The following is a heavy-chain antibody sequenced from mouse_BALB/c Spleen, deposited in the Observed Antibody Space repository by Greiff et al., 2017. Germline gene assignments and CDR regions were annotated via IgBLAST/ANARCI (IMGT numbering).Heavy chain of an antibody. V-gene: IGHV1-4*02. D-gene: IGHD2-10*02. CDR2: INPSSGYT. Sequence: QVQLQQSAAELARPGASVKMSCKASGYTFTSYTMHWVKQRPGQGLEWIGYINPSSGYTEYNQKFKDKTTLTADKSSSTAYMQLSSLTSEDSAVYYCAREAYGNYKFAYWGQGTLVTVSA. J-gene: IGHJ3*01. CDR3: AREAYGNYKFAY. CDR1: GYTFTSYT.